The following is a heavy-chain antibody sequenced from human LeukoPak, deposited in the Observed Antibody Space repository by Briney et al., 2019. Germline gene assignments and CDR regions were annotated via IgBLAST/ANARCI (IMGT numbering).Heavy chain of an antibody. V-gene: IGHV4-34*01. CDR3: ARSKGRGYSGYGPRNWFDP. D-gene: IGHD5-12*01. Sequence: SETLSLTCAVYGGSFSGYYWSWIRQPPGKGLEWIGEINHSGSTNYNPSLKSRVTISVDTSKNQFSLKLSSVTAADTAVYYCARSKGRGYSGYGPRNWFDPWGQGTLVTVSS. CDR2: INHSGST. J-gene: IGHJ5*02. CDR1: GGSFSGYY.